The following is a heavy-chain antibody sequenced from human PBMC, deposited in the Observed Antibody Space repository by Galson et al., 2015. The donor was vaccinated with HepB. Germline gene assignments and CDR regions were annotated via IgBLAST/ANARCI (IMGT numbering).Heavy chain of an antibody. Sequence: SLRLSCAASGFTFSSYGMHWVRQAPGKGLEWVAVIWYDGSNKYYAGSVKGRFTISRDNSKNTLYLQMNGLRAEDTAVYYCARDLGITIFGVVIFQDWFDPWGQGTLVTVSS. D-gene: IGHD3-3*01. CDR1: GFTFSSYG. CDR3: ARDLGITIFGVVIFQDWFDP. J-gene: IGHJ5*02. V-gene: IGHV3-33*01. CDR2: IWYDGSNK.